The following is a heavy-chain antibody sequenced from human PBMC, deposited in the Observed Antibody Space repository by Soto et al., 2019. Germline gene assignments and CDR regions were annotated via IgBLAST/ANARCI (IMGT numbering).Heavy chain of an antibody. CDR2: IYSTGSI. CDR1: GGSITNYY. Sequence: QVQLQESGPRLVKSSETLSLTCTVSGGSITNYYWSWIRQPAGEGLEWLGRIYSTGSINLNPSLKRRVSMSLDTSKNQFSLPLRSRTAPDTAVFYCPREAPGFDFWGQGTLVTVSS. J-gene: IGHJ4*02. CDR3: PREAPGFDF. V-gene: IGHV4-4*07.